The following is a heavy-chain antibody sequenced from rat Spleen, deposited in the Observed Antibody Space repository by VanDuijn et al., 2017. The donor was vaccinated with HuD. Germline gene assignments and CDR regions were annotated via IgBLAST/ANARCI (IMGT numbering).Heavy chain of an antibody. CDR1: GFSLSSYG. D-gene: IGHD1-12*02. J-gene: IGHJ2*01. CDR3: ATQHYYDGSYYHGTFDY. Sequence: QVQLKESGPGLVQPSQTLSLTCTVSGFSLSSYGVIWVRQPPGKGLEWMGVIWGNGNTNYKSPLKSRLSISKDTSKSQVFLKMNNLQTEDTAMYFCATQHYYDGSYYHGTFDYWGQGVMVTVSS. CDR2: IWGNGNT. V-gene: IGHV2S61*01.